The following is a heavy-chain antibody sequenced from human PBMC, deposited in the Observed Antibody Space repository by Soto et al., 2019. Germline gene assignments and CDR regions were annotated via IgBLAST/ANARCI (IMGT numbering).Heavy chain of an antibody. CDR1: GGSISSYY. CDR2: NYYSGST. V-gene: IGHV4-59*01. CDR3: ARGLEMATITSY. D-gene: IGHD5-12*01. Sequence: PSETLSLTCTVSGGSISSYYWSWIRQPPGKGLEWIGYNYYSGSTNYNPSLKSRVTISVDTSKNQFSLKLSSVTAADTAVYYCARGLEMATITSYWGQGTLVTVSS. J-gene: IGHJ4*02.